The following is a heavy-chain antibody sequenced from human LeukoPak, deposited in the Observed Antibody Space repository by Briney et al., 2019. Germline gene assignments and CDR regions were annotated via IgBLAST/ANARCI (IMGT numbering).Heavy chain of an antibody. Sequence: GGSLRLSCAASGFTFSSYGMHWVRQAPGKGLEWVAVISYDGSNKYYADSVKGRFTISRDNSKNTLYLQMNSLRAEDTAVYYCAKDEADYWGQGTLVTVPS. CDR3: AKDEADY. CDR2: ISYDGSNK. CDR1: GFTFSSYG. V-gene: IGHV3-30*18. J-gene: IGHJ4*02.